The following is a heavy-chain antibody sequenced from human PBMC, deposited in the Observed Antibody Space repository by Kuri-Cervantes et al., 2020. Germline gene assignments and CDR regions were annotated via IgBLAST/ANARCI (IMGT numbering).Heavy chain of an antibody. CDR3: ARDLGATMRVMGY. D-gene: IGHD1-26*01. Sequence: GGSLRLSCAASGFTFSSYAMSWVRQAPGKGLEWVSYISSSGSTIYYADSVKGRFTISRDNAKNSLYLQMNSLRAEDTAVYYCARDLGATMRVMGYWGQGTLVTVSS. V-gene: IGHV3-48*04. J-gene: IGHJ4*02. CDR2: ISSSGSTI. CDR1: GFTFSSYA.